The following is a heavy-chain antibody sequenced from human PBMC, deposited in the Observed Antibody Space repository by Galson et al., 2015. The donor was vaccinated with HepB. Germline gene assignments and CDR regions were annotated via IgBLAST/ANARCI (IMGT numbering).Heavy chain of an antibody. J-gene: IGHJ6*02. D-gene: IGHD6-19*01. CDR3: ARRKWDSSGWYGGYYYGMDV. CDR1: GFTVSSNY. Sequence: SLRLSCAASGFTVSSNYMSWVRQAPGKGLEWVSVIYSGGSTYYADSVKGRFTISRDNSKNTLYLQMNSLRAEDTAVYYCARRKWDSSGWYGGYYYGMDVWGQGTTVTVSS. V-gene: IGHV3-66*02. CDR2: IYSGGST.